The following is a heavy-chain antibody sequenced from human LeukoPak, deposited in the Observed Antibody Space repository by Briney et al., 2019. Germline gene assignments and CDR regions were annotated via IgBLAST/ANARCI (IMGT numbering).Heavy chain of an antibody. V-gene: IGHV3-23*01. J-gene: IGHJ5*02. CDR3: AGDKDFWSGYLNWFDP. CDR1: GFTFSIYG. Sequence: GVTLRLSCAASGFTFSIYGMSWVRQAPGKGLEWVSAISGSGDSTYYADSVKGRFTISRDNSKNTLYLQMNSLRAEDMAVYYCAGDKDFWSGYLNWFDPWGQGTLVTVSS. CDR2: ISGSGDST. D-gene: IGHD3-3*01.